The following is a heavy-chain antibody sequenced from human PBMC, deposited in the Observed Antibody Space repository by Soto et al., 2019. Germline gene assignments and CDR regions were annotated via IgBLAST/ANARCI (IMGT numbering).Heavy chain of an antibody. CDR2: INHSGST. V-gene: IGHV4-34*01. CDR1: GGSFSGYY. Sequence: SSETPSLTCAVYGGSFSGYYWSWIRQPPGKGLEWIGEINHSGSTNYNPSLKSRVTISVDTSKNQFSLKLSSVTAADTAVYYCAREKAAGTVEAFDIWGQGTMVTVSS. D-gene: IGHD6-13*01. CDR3: AREKAAGTVEAFDI. J-gene: IGHJ3*02.